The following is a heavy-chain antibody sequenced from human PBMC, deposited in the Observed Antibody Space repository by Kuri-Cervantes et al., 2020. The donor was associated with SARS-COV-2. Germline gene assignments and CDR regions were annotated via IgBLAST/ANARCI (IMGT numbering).Heavy chain of an antibody. V-gene: IGHV3-30*04. Sequence: GESLKISCAASGFTFNTCAMHWVRQAPGKGLEWVAMISSDGSNKNYADSVKGRFTISRDNSKNTLYLQMNSLRAEDTAVYYCAKDLRLLWFGELLYWGQGTLVTVSS. CDR1: GFTFNTCA. CDR2: ISSDGSNK. D-gene: IGHD3-10*01. CDR3: AKDLRLLWFGELLY. J-gene: IGHJ4*02.